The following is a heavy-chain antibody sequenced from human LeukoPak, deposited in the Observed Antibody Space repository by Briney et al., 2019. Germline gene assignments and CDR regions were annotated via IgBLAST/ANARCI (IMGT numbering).Heavy chain of an antibody. CDR1: GLTVSSNY. CDR3: AKVNYYDSSGRPDY. J-gene: IGHJ4*02. Sequence: GGSLRLSCAASGLTVSSNYMTWVRQAPGKGLEWVSVIYTGGSTYYADSVKGRFTISRDNSKNTLYLQMNSLRAEDTAVYYCAKVNYYDSSGRPDYWGQGTLVTVSS. V-gene: IGHV3-53*01. D-gene: IGHD3-22*01. CDR2: IYTGGST.